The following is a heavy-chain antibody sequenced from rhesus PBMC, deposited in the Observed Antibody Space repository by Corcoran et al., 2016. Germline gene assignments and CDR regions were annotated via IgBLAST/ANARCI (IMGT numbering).Heavy chain of an antibody. Sequence: QVQLQESGPGLVKPSDTLSVTCAGSGGSVSRSNWWSWIRQPPGTVLAWIGYISGSCGSASYNPSLKSRISISTDTSKNQFSLKLSSVTAADTAVYYCTRGESWSGYFEFWGQGALVTVSS. CDR1: GGSVSRSNW. J-gene: IGHJ1*01. D-gene: IGHD6-13*01. CDR2: ISGSCGSA. V-gene: IGHV4-65*01. CDR3: TRGESWSGYFEF.